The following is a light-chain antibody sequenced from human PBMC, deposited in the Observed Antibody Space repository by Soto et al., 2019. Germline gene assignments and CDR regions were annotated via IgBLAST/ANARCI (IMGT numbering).Light chain of an antibody. CDR2: DVN. J-gene: IGLJ1*01. V-gene: IGLV2-14*01. Sequence: QSVLTQPASVSGSPGQSITISCTGTGSDVGGYNLVSWYQQYPDKAPKLMIFDVNTRPSGVSNRFSGSKSGNTASLTISGLQAEDEADYYCSSYKSSSTLPYVFGTGTKLTV. CDR3: SSYKSSSTLPYV. CDR1: GSDVGGYNL.